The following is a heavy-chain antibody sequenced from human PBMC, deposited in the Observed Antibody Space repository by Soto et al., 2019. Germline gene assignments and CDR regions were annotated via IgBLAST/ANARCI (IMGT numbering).Heavy chain of an antibody. CDR2: IFYSGTT. Sequence: SETLSLTCTVSGGSVNSGSYYWSWIRKPPRMGLEWIGYIFYSGTTNYNPSLKSRVTTSLDISKNQFSLQLSSVTAADTAVYYCARDFAVDGSGEDYYYYGMDVWGQGTTVTVS. CDR3: ARDFAVDGSGEDYYYYGMDV. J-gene: IGHJ6*01. V-gene: IGHV4-61*01. CDR1: GGSVNSGSYY. D-gene: IGHD3-10*01.